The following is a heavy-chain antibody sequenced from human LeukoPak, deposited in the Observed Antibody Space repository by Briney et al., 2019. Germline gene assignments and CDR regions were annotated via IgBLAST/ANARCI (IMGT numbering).Heavy chain of an antibody. CDR1: GGSISSGGYY. CDR2: IYYSGST. D-gene: IGHD3-10*01. Sequence: SETPSLTCTVSGGSISSGGYYWSWIRQHPGKGLEWIGYIYYSGSTYYNPSLKSRVTISVDTSKNQFSLKLSSVTAADTAVYYCAREVIWFGEGRFDYWGQGTLVTVSS. CDR3: AREVIWFGEGRFDY. V-gene: IGHV4-31*03. J-gene: IGHJ4*02.